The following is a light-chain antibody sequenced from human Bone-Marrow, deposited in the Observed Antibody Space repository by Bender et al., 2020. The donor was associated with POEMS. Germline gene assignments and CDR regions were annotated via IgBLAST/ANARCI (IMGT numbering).Light chain of an antibody. CDR3: SSYTSSSTVV. CDR1: SSDVGGYNY. CDR2: DVT. V-gene: IGLV2-14*03. J-gene: IGLJ2*01. Sequence: QSALTQPASGSGSPGRSITISCTGTSSDVGGYNYVSWYQQHPGKAPKLVIYDVTNRPSGISNRFSGSKSGDTASLTISGLQAEDDADYYCSSYTSSSTVVFGGGTKVTVL.